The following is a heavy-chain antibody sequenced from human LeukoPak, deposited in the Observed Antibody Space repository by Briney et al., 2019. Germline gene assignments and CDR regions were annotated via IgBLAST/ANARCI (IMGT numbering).Heavy chain of an antibody. Sequence: PSETLSLTCTVSGGSISSGGYYWSWIRQHPGKGLEWIGYIYYSGSTYYNPSLKSRVTISVDTPKNQFSLKLSSVTAADTAVYYCARRHRYCSGTSCYLLDYWGEGILVTVSS. CDR1: GGSISSGGYY. CDR2: IYYSGST. V-gene: IGHV4-31*03. J-gene: IGHJ4*02. CDR3: ARRHRYCSGTSCYLLDY. D-gene: IGHD2-15*01.